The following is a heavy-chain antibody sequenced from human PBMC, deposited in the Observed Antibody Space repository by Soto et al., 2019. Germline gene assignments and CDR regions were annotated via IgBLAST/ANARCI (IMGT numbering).Heavy chain of an antibody. J-gene: IGHJ6*02. Sequence: EVQLVESGGGLVKPGGSLRLSCAASGFTFSSYSMNWVRQAPGKGLEWVSSISSSSSYIYYADSVKGRFTISRDNSKNTLYLQMNSLRAEDTAVYYCARGGPGDFWSGYYGALGYYYGMDVWGQGTTVTVSS. D-gene: IGHD3-3*01. CDR3: ARGGPGDFWSGYYGALGYYYGMDV. CDR2: ISSSSSYI. V-gene: IGHV3-21*01. CDR1: GFTFSSYS.